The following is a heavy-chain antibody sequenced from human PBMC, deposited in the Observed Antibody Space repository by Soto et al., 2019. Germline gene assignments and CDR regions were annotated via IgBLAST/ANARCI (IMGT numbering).Heavy chain of an antibody. CDR2: IIPIFGTA. V-gene: IGHV1-69*12. CDR3: AIGGYSYGLRGDYYYYGMDV. J-gene: IGHJ6*02. D-gene: IGHD5-18*01. Sequence: QVQLVQSGAEVKKPGSSVKVSCKASGGTFSSYAISWVRQAPGQGLEWMGGIIPIFGTANYAQKFQGRVTINAEEYTSTAYMELSSLRSEDTAVYYCAIGGYSYGLRGDYYYYGMDVWGQGTTVTVSS. CDR1: GGTFSSYA.